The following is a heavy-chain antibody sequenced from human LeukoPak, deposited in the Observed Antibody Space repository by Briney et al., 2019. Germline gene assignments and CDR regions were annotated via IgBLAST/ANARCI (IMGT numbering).Heavy chain of an antibody. CDR2: INPNSGGT. V-gene: IGHV1-2*02. CDR1: GYTFTGYY. D-gene: IGHD6-13*01. Sequence: ASVKVSCKASGYTFTGYYMHWVRQAPGQGLEWMGWINPNSGGTNYAQKFQGRVTMTRDTSISTAYMELSRLRSDDTAVYYCARIRRPYSSSPTVGYWGQGTLVTVSS. J-gene: IGHJ4*02. CDR3: ARIRRPYSSSPTVGY.